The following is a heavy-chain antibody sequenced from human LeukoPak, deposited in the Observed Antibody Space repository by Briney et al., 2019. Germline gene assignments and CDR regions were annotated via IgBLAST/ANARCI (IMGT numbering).Heavy chain of an antibody. D-gene: IGHD3-3*01. CDR1: GFTFSDYY. Sequence: GGSLRLSCAASGFTFSDYYMSWIRQAPGKGLGWVSYISSSGSTIYYADSVKGRFTISRDNAKNSLYLQMNSLRAEDTAVYYCARGNRAVLRFLEWLPQLQTNWFDPWGQGTLVTVSS. V-gene: IGHV3-11*01. CDR2: ISSSGSTI. CDR3: ARGNRAVLRFLEWLPQLQTNWFDP. J-gene: IGHJ5*02.